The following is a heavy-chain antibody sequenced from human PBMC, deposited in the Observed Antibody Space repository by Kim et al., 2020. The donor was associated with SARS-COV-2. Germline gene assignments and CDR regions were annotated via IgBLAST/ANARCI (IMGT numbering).Heavy chain of an antibody. Sequence: SVKVSCKASGGTFSSYAISWVRQAPGQGLEWMGGIIPIFGTANYAQKFQGRVTITADESTSTAYMELSSLRSEDTAVYYCARGGHVFVRYFDWLNWFDPWGQGTLVTVSP. J-gene: IGHJ5*02. D-gene: IGHD3-9*01. CDR2: IIPIFGTA. V-gene: IGHV1-69*13. CDR1: GGTFSSYA. CDR3: ARGGHVFVRYFDWLNWFDP.